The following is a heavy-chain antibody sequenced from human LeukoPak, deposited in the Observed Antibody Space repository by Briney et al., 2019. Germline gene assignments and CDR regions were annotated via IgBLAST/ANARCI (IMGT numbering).Heavy chain of an antibody. Sequence: GESLKISCKGSGYSFPTYWIGWVRQMPGKGLEWMGIIYPGDSDTRYSPSFQGQVTISADKSISTAYLQWSSLKASDTAMYYCXRSLTVAREYNYGYGYWGQGTLVTVSS. D-gene: IGHD5-18*01. CDR2: IYPGDSDT. J-gene: IGHJ4*02. V-gene: IGHV5-51*01. CDR1: GYSFPTYW. CDR3: XRSLTVAREYNYGYGY.